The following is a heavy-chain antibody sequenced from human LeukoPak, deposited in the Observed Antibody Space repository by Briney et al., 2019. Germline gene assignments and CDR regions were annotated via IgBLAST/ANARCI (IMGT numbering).Heavy chain of an antibody. CDR3: ARQSLVGWMGYGSGSPSGAFDI. Sequence: GASVKVSCKASGYTFTSYGISWVRQAPGQGLEWMGWISAYNGNTNYAQKLQGRVTMTTDTSTSTAYMELRSLRSDDTAVYYCARQSLVGWMGYGSGSPSGAFDIWGQGTMVTVSS. V-gene: IGHV1-18*01. D-gene: IGHD3-10*01. CDR1: GYTFTSYG. J-gene: IGHJ3*02. CDR2: ISAYNGNT.